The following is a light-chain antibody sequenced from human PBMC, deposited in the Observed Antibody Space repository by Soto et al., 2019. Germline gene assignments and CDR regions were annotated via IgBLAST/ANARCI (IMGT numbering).Light chain of an antibody. Sequence: ETVMTQSPVTLSVFPGERATLSCRASQSVSSKVAWYQQKRGQAPRLLIYGASTRASGIPARFSGSGSGTDFTLTISSLQSEDSAVYYCQQYSDWPPWTFGQGTKVEIK. CDR1: QSVSSK. CDR3: QQYSDWPPWT. J-gene: IGKJ1*01. V-gene: IGKV3D-15*01. CDR2: GAS.